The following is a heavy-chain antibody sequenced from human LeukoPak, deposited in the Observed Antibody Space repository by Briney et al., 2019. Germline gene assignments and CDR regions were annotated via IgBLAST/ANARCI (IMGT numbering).Heavy chain of an antibody. J-gene: IGHJ4*02. D-gene: IGHD6-19*01. CDR3: ARGEQWLAFDY. Sequence: SGGSLTLSCAASGFIFSNYDMHWVRQTPGKGLEWVALIWFDGRNKYYADSVKGRFTISRDNSKNTLSLQMNSLRAEDTAMYYCARGEQWLAFDYWGQGTLVTVSS. CDR2: IWFDGRNK. V-gene: IGHV3-33*01. CDR1: GFIFSNYD.